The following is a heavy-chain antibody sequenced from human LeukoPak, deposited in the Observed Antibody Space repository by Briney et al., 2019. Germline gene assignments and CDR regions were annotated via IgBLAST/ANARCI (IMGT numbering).Heavy chain of an antibody. D-gene: IGHD3-10*01. CDR3: AKDGLITMVRGVIDY. J-gene: IGHJ4*02. Sequence: GGSPRLSCAASRFTFSSDSMKWGRQAPGKGVEWVSLICGVGGTTYYPDSVKGKFTISRENTKTSLYLQMNSLRTEDTALYYCAKDGLITMVRGVIDYWGQGTLVTVSS. V-gene: IGHV3-43*02. CDR1: RFTFSSDS. CDR2: ICGVGGTT.